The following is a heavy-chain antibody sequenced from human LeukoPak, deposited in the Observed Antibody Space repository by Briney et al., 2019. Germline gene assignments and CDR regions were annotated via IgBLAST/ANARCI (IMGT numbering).Heavy chain of an antibody. CDR2: IRSKAYGGTT. CDR1: GSTFGDYA. V-gene: IGHV3-49*04. CDR3: TRAKYYYDSSGYYWYYYYYMDV. J-gene: IGHJ6*03. D-gene: IGHD3-22*01. Sequence: GGSLRLSCTASGSTFGDYAMSWVRQAPGKGLEWVGFIRSKAYGGTTEYAASVKGRFTISRDDSKSIAYLQMNSLKTEDTAVYYCTRAKYYYDSSGYYWYYYYYMDVWGKGTTVTVSS.